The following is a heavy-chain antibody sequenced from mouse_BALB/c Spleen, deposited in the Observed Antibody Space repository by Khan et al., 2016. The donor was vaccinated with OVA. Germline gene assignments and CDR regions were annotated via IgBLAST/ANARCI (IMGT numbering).Heavy chain of an antibody. V-gene: IGHV1-87*01. J-gene: IGHJ2*01. CDR3: ARGGITTGYFDY. D-gene: IGHD1-1*01. CDR1: GYSFTNYW. Sequence: QVQLQQSGAELARPGASVKLSCKTSGYSFTNYWMQWVKQRPGQGLEWIGTTYPGNGDTRYTQNFKGKATLTADKSSNTAYMQLSSWASEDSAVYYCARGGITTGYFDYWGLGTTLTVSS. CDR2: TYPGNGDT.